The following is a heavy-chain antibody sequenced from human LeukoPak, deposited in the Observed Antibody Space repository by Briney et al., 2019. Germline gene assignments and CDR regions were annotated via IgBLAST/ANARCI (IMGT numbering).Heavy chain of an antibody. D-gene: IGHD1-26*01. CDR1: GGSISGYY. V-gene: IGHV4-59*08. J-gene: IGHJ4*02. Sequence: SGTLSLTCTVSGGSISGYYWSWIRQPPGKGLEWIGYIYYSGSTNYNPSLKSRVTISVDTSKNQFSLKLSSVTAADTAVYYCARHKRIGGASIDYWGQGTLVTVSS. CDR2: IYYSGST. CDR3: ARHKRIGGASIDY.